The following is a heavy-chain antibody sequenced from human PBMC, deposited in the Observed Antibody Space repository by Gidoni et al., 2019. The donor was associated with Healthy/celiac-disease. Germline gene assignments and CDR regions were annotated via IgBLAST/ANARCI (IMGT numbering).Heavy chain of an antibody. CDR2: IIPIFGTA. CDR1: GRTFSSYA. Sequence: QVQLVQSAAEVQKPWSSVKFSCKASGRTFSSYAISWVRQAPGQGLEWMGGIIPIFGTANYAQKFQGRVTITADESTSTAYMELSSLRSEDTAVYYCARGITGTTGGAFDIWGQGTMVTVSS. J-gene: IGHJ3*02. CDR3: ARGITGTTGGAFDI. V-gene: IGHV1-69*01. D-gene: IGHD1-7*01.